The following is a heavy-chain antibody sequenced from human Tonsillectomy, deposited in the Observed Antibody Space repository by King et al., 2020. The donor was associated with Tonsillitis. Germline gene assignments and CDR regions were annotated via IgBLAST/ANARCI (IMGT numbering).Heavy chain of an antibody. Sequence: VQLVESGGGLVQPGRYLRLSCAASGFTFDDYAMHWVRQAPGKGLEWVSGISWNSGSIGYADSVKGRFTISRDNAKNSLYLQMNSLRAEDTALYYCAKDFGPLTSDGMDVWGQGTTVTVSS. CDR2: ISWNSGSI. D-gene: IGHD3-10*01. CDR3: AKDFGPLTSDGMDV. V-gene: IGHV3-9*01. J-gene: IGHJ6*02. CDR1: GFTFDDYA.